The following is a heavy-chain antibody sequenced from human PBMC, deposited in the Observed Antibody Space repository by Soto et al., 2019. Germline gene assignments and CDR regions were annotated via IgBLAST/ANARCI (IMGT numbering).Heavy chain of an antibody. CDR3: ARDLGLRFLEWLPFDY. D-gene: IGHD3-3*01. CDR1: GFTFSSYG. V-gene: IGHV3-33*01. Sequence: QVQLVESGGGVVQPGRSLRLSCAASGFTFSSYGMHWVRQAPGKGLEWVAVIWYDGSNKYYADSVKGRFTISRDNSKNTLYLQMNSLRAEDTAVYYCARDLGLRFLEWLPFDYWGQGTLVTVSS. J-gene: IGHJ4*02. CDR2: IWYDGSNK.